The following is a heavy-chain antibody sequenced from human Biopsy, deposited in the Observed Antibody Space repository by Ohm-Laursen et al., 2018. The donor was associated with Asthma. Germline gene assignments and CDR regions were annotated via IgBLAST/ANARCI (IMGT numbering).Heavy chain of an antibody. J-gene: IGHJ4*02. CDR3: ARDVMEWYLPAFDF. D-gene: IGHD3-3*01. CDR1: GFTFSSYA. CDR2: GGSYYDRGLK. V-gene: IGHV3-30-3*01. Sequence: SLRLSCSASGFTFSSYAMHWVRQAPGKGLEWVSVGGSYYDRGLKYYADSVNGRFTVSRDDSKNPLYQQMISLRPDDTAVYYCARDVMEWYLPAFDFWGQGTLVTVSS.